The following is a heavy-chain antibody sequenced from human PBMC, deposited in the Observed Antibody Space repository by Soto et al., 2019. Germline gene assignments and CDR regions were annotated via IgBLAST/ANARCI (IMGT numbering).Heavy chain of an antibody. CDR1: GGSISNSSYY. CDR2: IYYGGTS. V-gene: IGHV4-39*01. D-gene: IGHD2-2*02. J-gene: IGHJ4*02. CDR3: ARGSEIPAAIVRAYFDY. Sequence: LSLTCTVSGGSISNSSYYWGWIRQPPGKGLEWIGHIYYGGTSYSNPSLRGRVTLSVDTSKNQFSLKLSSVTAADTAVYYCARGSEIPAAIVRAYFDYWGQGALVTVSS.